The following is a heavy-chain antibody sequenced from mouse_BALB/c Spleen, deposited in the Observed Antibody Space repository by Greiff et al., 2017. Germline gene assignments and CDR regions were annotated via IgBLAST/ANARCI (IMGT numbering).Heavy chain of an antibody. J-gene: IGHJ4*01. CDR2: ISSGGGST. CDR1: GFAFSSYD. V-gene: IGHV5-12-1*01. Sequence: EVQRVESGGGLVKPGGSLKLSCAASGFAFSSYDMSWVRQTPEKRLEWVAYISSGGGSTYYPDTVKGRFTISRDNAKNTLYLQMSSLKSEDTAMYYCARGLYYAMDYWGQGTSVTVSS. CDR3: ARGLYYAMDY.